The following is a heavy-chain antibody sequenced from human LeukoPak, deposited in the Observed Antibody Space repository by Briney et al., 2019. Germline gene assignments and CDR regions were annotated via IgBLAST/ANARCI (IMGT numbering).Heavy chain of an antibody. D-gene: IGHD5-12*01. V-gene: IGHV1-69*01. CDR2: IIPIFGTA. J-gene: IGHJ4*02. CDR3: ARLRGYDYPGGY. Sequence: SLKVSCKASGRTFISYAISWVRQAPGQGHEWMGGIIPIFGTANYAQKFQGRVTITADESTSTAYMELSSLRSEDTAVYYCARLRGYDYPGGYWGQGTLVTVSS. CDR1: GRTFISYA.